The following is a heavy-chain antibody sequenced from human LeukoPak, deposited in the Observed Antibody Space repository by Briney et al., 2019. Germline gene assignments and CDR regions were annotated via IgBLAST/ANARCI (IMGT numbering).Heavy chain of an antibody. CDR3: ARGRHIVVVTAIPRFYGMDV. CDR1: GGSFSGYY. Sequence: SETLSLTCAVYGGSFSGYYWSWIRQPPGKGLEWIGEINHSGSTNYNPSLKSRVTISVDTSKNQFSLKLSSVTAADTAVYYCARGRHIVVVTAIPRFYGMDVWGQGTTVTVSS. J-gene: IGHJ6*02. D-gene: IGHD2-21*02. V-gene: IGHV4-34*01. CDR2: INHSGST.